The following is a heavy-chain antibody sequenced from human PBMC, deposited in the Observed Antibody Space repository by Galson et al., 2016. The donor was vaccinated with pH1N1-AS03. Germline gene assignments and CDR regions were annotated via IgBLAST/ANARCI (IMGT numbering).Heavy chain of an antibody. V-gene: IGHV3-7*01. D-gene: IGHD6-19*01. Sequence: SLRLSCAASGFSFSAYWMTWVRQAPGKGLEWVANIRQDGRQTSYVDSVRDRFTISRDNAKKILYLQMNSLRADDTAVYYCARAETHGRQAVASGIDVWGQGTTVIVSS. CDR2: IRQDGRQT. CDR3: ARAETHGRQAVASGIDV. J-gene: IGHJ6*02. CDR1: GFSFSAYW.